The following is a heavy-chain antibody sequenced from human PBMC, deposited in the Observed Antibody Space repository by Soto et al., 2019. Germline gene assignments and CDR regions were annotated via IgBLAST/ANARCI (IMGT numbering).Heavy chain of an antibody. Sequence: SETLSLTCTVSGGSISSYYWSWIRQPPGKGLEWIGYIYYSGSTNYNPSLKSRVTISVDTSKNQFSLKLSSVTAADTAVYYCARVGDYGDNLLLDYWGQGTLVTVSS. CDR2: IYYSGST. J-gene: IGHJ4*02. CDR1: GGSISSYY. V-gene: IGHV4-59*01. CDR3: ARVGDYGDNLLLDY. D-gene: IGHD4-17*01.